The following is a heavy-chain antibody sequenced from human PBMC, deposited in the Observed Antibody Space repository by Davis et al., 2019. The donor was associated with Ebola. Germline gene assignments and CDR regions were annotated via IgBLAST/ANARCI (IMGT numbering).Heavy chain of an antibody. J-gene: IGHJ4*02. V-gene: IGHV3-48*01. CDR2: ISSGSGTI. CDR1: GFVFSYYD. CDR3: AKGAGYSYGYGELDY. Sequence: GESLKISCAGSGFVFSYYDMNWVRQAPGKGLEWVSYISSGSGTIYYADSVKGRFTISRDNAKNSLYLQMNSLRAEDTAVYYCAKGAGYSYGYGELDYWGQGTLVTVSS. D-gene: IGHD5-18*01.